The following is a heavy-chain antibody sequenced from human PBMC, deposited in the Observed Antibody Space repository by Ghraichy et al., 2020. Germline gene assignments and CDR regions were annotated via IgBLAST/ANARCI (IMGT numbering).Heavy chain of an antibody. CDR1: GFTFNRYS. J-gene: IGHJ6*04. CDR3: ARGENYVFLSSYPRTPRNSNYYGLDV. CDR2: IGFSSSYI. D-gene: IGHD3-3*01. V-gene: IGHV3-21*01. Sequence: GGSLRLSSAASGFTFNRYSMSWVRQAPGRGLEWVSSIGFSSSYIYYADSVKGRFTISRDNAKNSLYLQTNSLRAEDTAVYYCARGENYVFLSSYPRTPRNSNYYGLDVWGKGTTVTVSS.